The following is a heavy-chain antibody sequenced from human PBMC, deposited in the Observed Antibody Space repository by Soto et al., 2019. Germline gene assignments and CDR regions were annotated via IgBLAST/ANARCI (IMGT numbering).Heavy chain of an antibody. J-gene: IGHJ4*02. V-gene: IGHV3-30*18. CDR2: ISYDGSNK. D-gene: IGHD1-26*01. CDR1: GFTFSSYG. Sequence: QVQLVESGGGVVQPGRSLRLSCAASGFTFSSYGMHWVRQAPGKGLEWVAVISYDGSNKYYADSVKGRFTISRDNSKNTLYRQMNSLRAEDTAVYYCAKDTSGSYMDLCYWGQGTLVTVSS. CDR3: AKDTSGSYMDLCY.